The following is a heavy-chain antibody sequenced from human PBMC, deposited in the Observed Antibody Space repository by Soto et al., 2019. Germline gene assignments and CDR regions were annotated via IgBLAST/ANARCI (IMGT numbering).Heavy chain of an antibody. CDR1: GYTFTSYG. Sequence: QVQLVQSGAEVKKPGASVKVSCKPSGYTFTSYGINWVRQAPGQGLEWMGWISGDNGNTKYAQKIQGRVTMTTDTPTSPAYMEPRSLSSDATAGYYCARDRDTIRWHYQYGLDVWGQGTAVPVFS. CDR2: ISGDNGNT. V-gene: IGHV1-18*01. J-gene: IGHJ6*02. D-gene: IGHD5-18*01. CDR3: ARDRDTIRWHYQYGLDV.